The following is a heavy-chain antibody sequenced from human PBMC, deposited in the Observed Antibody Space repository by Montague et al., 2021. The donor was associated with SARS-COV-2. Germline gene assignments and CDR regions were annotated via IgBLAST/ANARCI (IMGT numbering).Heavy chain of an antibody. D-gene: IGHD1-1*01. J-gene: IGHJ6*02. CDR1: GGSINSSSYY. V-gene: IGHV4-39*01. CDR3: ARRETGTTGHYYYYGMDV. CDR2: IYYSGNT. Sequence: SETLSLTCTVSGGSINSSSYYWGWIRQPPGKELVWIGSIYYSGNTYYTLTLKSRVTIYVDKSQNPFSLKLSSVTAADTAVYSCARRETGTTGHYYYYGMDVWGQGTTVTVSS.